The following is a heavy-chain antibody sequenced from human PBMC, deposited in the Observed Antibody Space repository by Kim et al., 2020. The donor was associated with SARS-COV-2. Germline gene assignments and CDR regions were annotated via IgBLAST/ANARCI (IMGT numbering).Heavy chain of an antibody. J-gene: IGHJ6*02. Sequence: ASVKVSCKASGYTFTGYYMHWVRQAPGQGLEWMGWINPNSGGTNYAQKFQGRVTMTRDTSISTAYMELSRLRSDDTAVYYCARVDGDYYYGMDVWGQGTTVTVSS. V-gene: IGHV1-2*02. D-gene: IGHD4-17*01. CDR1: GYTFTGYY. CDR2: INPNSGGT. CDR3: ARVDGDYYYGMDV.